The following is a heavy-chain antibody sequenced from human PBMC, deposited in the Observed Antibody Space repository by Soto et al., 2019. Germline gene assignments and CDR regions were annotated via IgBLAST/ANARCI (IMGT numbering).Heavy chain of an antibody. CDR3: AKVKYFDWAYFDY. CDR2: ISGSGGST. V-gene: IGHV3-23*01. CDR1: GFTFSSYS. D-gene: IGHD3-9*01. J-gene: IGHJ4*02. Sequence: GGSLRLSCAASGFTFSSYSMSWVRQAPGKGLEWVSAISGSGGSTYYADSVKGRFTISRDNSKNTLYLQMNSLRAEDTAVYYCAKVKYFDWAYFDYWGQGTLVTVSS.